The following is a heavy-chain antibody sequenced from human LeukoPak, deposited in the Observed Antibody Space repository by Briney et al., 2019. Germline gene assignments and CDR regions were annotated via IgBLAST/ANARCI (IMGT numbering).Heavy chain of an antibody. CDR2: ISISSDTT. J-gene: IGHJ4*02. CDR1: GFTFSSFS. D-gene: IGHD4-17*01. CDR3: ARGRRPSYGDPLSLFDY. V-gene: IGHV3-48*02. Sequence: PGGSLRLSCAASGFTFSSFSMNWVRQAPGKGLEWVSYISISSDTTNYADSVKGRFTISRDNAKNSLYLQMNTLRDEDTAVYYCARGRRPSYGDPLSLFDYWGQGTLVTVSS.